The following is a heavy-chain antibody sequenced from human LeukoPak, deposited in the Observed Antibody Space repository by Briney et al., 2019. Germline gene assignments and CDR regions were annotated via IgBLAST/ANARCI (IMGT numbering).Heavy chain of an antibody. V-gene: IGHV4-38-2*02. Sequence: SETLSLTCAVSGYSISSGYYWGWIRQPPGKGLAWIASIYHSGSTYYNPSLKSRVTISVDTSKTQFSLKLSSVTAADTAVYYCAREIRFLEWLSPFDYWGQGTLVTVSS. D-gene: IGHD3-3*01. CDR3: AREIRFLEWLSPFDY. CDR2: IYHSGST. J-gene: IGHJ4*02. CDR1: GYSISSGYY.